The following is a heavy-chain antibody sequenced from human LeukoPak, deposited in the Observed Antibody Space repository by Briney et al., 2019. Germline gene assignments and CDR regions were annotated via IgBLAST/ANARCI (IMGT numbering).Heavy chain of an antibody. J-gene: IGHJ4*02. V-gene: IGHV4-39*01. CDR2: VYYSGSA. D-gene: IGHD3-9*01. CDR1: GVSILSGGYY. CDR3: ARHLLRYFDWLPTNYFDY. Sequence: SETLSLTCTVSGVSILSGGYYWAWIRQPPGKGLEWIGSVYYSGSAYYNTSLQSRVTISVDSSKNQFSLRLSSVTAADTAVYYCARHLLRYFDWLPTNYFDYWGQGTLVTVSS.